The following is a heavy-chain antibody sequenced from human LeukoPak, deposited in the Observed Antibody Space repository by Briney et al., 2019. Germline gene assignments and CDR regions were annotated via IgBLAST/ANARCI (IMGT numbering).Heavy chain of an antibody. CDR3: AKDSAAPRFDP. V-gene: IGHV3-23*01. Sequence: GGSLRLSCAASGFIFNSYGMHWVRQAPGKGLEWVSVISDSGGSTYYADSVKGRFTISRDNSKNTLYLQMNSLRPEDTAVYYCAKDSAAPRFDPWGQGTLVTVSS. J-gene: IGHJ5*02. CDR2: ISDSGGST. D-gene: IGHD2-15*01. CDR1: GFIFNSYG.